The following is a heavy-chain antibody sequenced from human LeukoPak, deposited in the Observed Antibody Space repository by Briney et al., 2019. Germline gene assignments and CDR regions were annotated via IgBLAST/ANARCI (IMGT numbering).Heavy chain of an antibody. V-gene: IGHV3-30*03. CDR1: GFTFSRYG. CDR3: ARTGYSSGWRGAFDY. Sequence: GGSLRLSCAASGFTFSRYGMHWVRQAPGKGLEWVAVISYDGSNKYYADSVKGRFTISRDNSKNTLYLQMNSLRAEDTAVYYCARTGYSSGWRGAFDYWGQGTLVTVSS. CDR2: ISYDGSNK. D-gene: IGHD6-19*01. J-gene: IGHJ4*02.